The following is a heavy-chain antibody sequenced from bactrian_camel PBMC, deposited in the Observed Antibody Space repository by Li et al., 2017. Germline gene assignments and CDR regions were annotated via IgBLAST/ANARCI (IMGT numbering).Heavy chain of an antibody. CDR1: GDTFSRYS. J-gene: IGHJ4*01. CDR3: AACSGAGTFCYSYYQTESRYNY. D-gene: IGHD2*01. V-gene: IGHV3S40*01. Sequence: VQLVESGGGSVQAGGSLRLSCAASGDTFSRYSMSWLRQAPGKEREGVAVINGDGRTRYADSVLGRFTISQDNAKNTVSMQMNSLKPEDTAMYYCAACSGAGTFCYSYYQTESRYNYWGQGTQVTVS. CDR2: INGDGRT.